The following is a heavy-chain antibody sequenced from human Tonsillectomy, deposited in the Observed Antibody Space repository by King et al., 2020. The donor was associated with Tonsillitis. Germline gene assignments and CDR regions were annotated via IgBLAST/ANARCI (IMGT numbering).Heavy chain of an antibody. J-gene: IGHJ4*02. CDR3: ARGPYYGSGSYRVGYFDY. D-gene: IGHD3-10*01. V-gene: IGHV4-34*01. CDR1: GGSFSGYY. Sequence: VQLQQWGAGLLKPSETLSLTCAVYGGSFSGYYWSWIRQPPGKGLEWIGEINHSGSTNYNPSLKSRVTVSVDTSKNQLSLKLSSVTAADTAVYYCARGPYYGSGSYRVGYFDYWGQGTLVTVSS. CDR2: INHSGST.